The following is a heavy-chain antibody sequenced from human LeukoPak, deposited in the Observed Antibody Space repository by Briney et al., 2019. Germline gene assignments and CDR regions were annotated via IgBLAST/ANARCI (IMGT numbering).Heavy chain of an antibody. CDR2: IYHSGST. D-gene: IGHD3-3*01. Sequence: SETLSLTCAVSGGSISSSNWWSWVRQPPGKGLEWIGEIYHSGSTNYNPSLKSRVTISVDTSKNQFSLKLSSVTAADTAVYYCARLWGSRYYDFWSGSWFDPWGQGTLVTVSA. CDR1: GGSISSSNW. J-gene: IGHJ5*02. V-gene: IGHV4-4*02. CDR3: ARLWGSRYYDFWSGSWFDP.